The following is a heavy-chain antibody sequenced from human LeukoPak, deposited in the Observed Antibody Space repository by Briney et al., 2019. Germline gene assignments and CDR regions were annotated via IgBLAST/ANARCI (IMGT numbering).Heavy chain of an antibody. J-gene: IGHJ4*02. CDR1: GFTFSRYS. Sequence: GGSLRLSYAASGFTFSRYSMNWVRQAPGKGPEWVSYISSSSSTIYYADSVKGRFTISRDNAKNSLFLQMSSLRAEDTAVYYCATDSPPDYWGQGTLVTVSS. CDR3: ATDSPPDY. CDR2: ISSSSSTI. V-gene: IGHV3-48*01.